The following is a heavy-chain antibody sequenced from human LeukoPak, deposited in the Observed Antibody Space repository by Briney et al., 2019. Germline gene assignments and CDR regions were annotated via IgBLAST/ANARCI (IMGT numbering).Heavy chain of an antibody. Sequence: SETLPLTCTVSGGSISRYYWSWIRQSAGKGLEWIGRIYTSGNTNYNPSLKSRVTMSVDTSKNQFSLKLTSVTAADTAVYYCAAGDYVPYYFDYWGQGTLVTVSS. V-gene: IGHV4-4*07. CDR1: GGSISRYY. D-gene: IGHD4-17*01. CDR2: IYTSGNT. J-gene: IGHJ4*02. CDR3: AAGDYVPYYFDY.